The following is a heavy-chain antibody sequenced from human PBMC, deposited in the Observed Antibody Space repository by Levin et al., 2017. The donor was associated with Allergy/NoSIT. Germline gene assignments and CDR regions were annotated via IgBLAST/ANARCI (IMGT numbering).Heavy chain of an antibody. CDR2: IYYGGLT. V-gene: IGHV4-39*07. J-gene: IGHJ4*02. D-gene: IGHD2-2*01. Sequence: SETLSLTCTVSGGSVSSSDNYWGWIRQPPGKGLEWIGSIYYGGLTYYNPSLKSRVTISVDTSKSQFSLKLTSLTAADTAVYFCASGVEGQLRRRGFFDHWGQGSLVPVSS. CDR1: GGSVSSSDNY. CDR3: ASGVEGQLRRRGFFDH.